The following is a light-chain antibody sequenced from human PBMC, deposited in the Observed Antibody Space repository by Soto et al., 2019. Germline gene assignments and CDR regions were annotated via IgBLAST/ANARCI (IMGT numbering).Light chain of an antibody. V-gene: IGKV1-5*01. J-gene: IGKJ2*01. CDR2: DAS. Sequence: IQMTHSPSTLSASVLYRVTITCRASQSISRWLAWYQQKPGKAPKVMIYDASSLKSGVPSRFSGSGSGTEFTLTISSLQPDDFATYYCQQYNTYSTFGQGTKVDIK. CDR3: QQYNTYST. CDR1: QSISRW.